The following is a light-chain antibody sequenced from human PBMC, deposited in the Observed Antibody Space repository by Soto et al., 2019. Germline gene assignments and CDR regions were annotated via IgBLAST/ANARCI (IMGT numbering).Light chain of an antibody. CDR3: QKYNIVPLA. Sequence: DIQMTQSPSSLSAFVGDRVTITCRASQGISNYLAWYQQKPGRVPTLLIYAASTLQSGVPSRFSGSGSGTDFTLTISGLQPEDVATYFCQKYNIVPLAFGGGTKVEIK. V-gene: IGKV1-27*01. CDR2: AAS. CDR1: QGISNY. J-gene: IGKJ4*01.